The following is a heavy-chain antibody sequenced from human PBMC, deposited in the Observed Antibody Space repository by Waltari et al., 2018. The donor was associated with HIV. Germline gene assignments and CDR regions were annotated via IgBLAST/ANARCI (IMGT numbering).Heavy chain of an antibody. Sequence: EVQLVESGGGLVKPGGSLSLSCAASGFTFSSYRMTWVRQAPGKGLEWVSSISSSSSYIYYADSVKGRFTISRDNAKNSLYLQMNSLRAEDTAVYYCARFDYDSKVDYWGQGTLVTVSS. D-gene: IGHD3-22*01. CDR2: ISSSSSYI. CDR3: ARFDYDSKVDY. J-gene: IGHJ4*02. CDR1: GFTFSSYR. V-gene: IGHV3-21*01.